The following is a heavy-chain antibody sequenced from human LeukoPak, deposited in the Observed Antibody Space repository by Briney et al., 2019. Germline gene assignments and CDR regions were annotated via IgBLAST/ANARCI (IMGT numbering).Heavy chain of an antibody. CDR2: IYPGSNSF. Sequence: AGSLRLSCAASGFIFSNYDMSWVRQAPGKGLEWVSAIYPGSNSFYYASSERRRFTISNAYSKNMVYLQMDSLRADDRAVYFCAKVGDGGQWLEHVDSWGQGILVTVSS. D-gene: IGHD6-19*01. CDR1: GFIFSNYD. V-gene: IGHV3-23*03. CDR3: AKVGDGGQWLEHVDS. J-gene: IGHJ4*02.